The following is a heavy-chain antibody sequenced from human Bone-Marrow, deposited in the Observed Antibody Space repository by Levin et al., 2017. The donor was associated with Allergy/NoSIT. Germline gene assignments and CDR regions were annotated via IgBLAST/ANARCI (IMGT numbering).Heavy chain of an antibody. CDR3: ARELVAPGPHDYYYGMDV. CDR1: GFTFSSYG. CDR2: IWYDGNIK. Sequence: GGSLRLSCAASGFTFSSYGMHWVRQAPGKGLEWVAVIWYDGNIKHYGGSVKGRFTISRDTSMNTVYLQMNSLRAEDTRAYYCARELVAPGPHDYYYGMDVWGQGTTVTVSS. V-gene: IGHV3-33*01. D-gene: IGHD6-13*01. J-gene: IGHJ6*02.